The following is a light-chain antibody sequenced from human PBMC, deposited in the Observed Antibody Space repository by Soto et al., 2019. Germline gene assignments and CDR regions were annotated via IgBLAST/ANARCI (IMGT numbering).Light chain of an antibody. CDR3: TSYTRSGLYV. CDR1: SSDIGGSTY. CDR2: DVN. J-gene: IGLJ1*01. V-gene: IGLV2-14*01. Sequence: QSALTQPASVSGSPGQSITVSCTGTSSDIGGSTYVSWYQQHPGKAPRLIIYDVNNRPSGVAARFSASKSGNTASLTTSGLQAEDEADYYCTSYTRSGLYVFGTGTKLTVL.